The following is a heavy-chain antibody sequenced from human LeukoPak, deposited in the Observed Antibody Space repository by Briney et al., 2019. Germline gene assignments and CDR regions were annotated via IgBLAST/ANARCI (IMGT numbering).Heavy chain of an antibody. CDR2: MYYSGIT. J-gene: IGHJ4*02. CDR3: ARHPDSVAGFDS. D-gene: IGHD3-16*01. V-gene: IGHV4-59*08. Sequence: SETLSLTCAVSGASISGSYWSWIRRPPGKGLEWIGYMYYSGITNSSPSLKSRVTISLDTSKNQFSLRLRPVTAADTAVYCARHPDSVAGFDSWGQGALVSVSS. CDR1: GASISGSY.